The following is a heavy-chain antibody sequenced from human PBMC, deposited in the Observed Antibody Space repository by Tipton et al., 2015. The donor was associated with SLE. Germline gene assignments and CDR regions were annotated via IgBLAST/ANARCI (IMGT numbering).Heavy chain of an antibody. Sequence: TLSLTCTVFDGSLSSHYWSWIRRPPGKALEWIAYINYSGSTNYNPSLKSRVTMSVDTSKNQFSLKLSSVTAADTAVYYCARRRGSSWYEDYFDYWGQGTLVTVSS. V-gene: IGHV4-59*11. J-gene: IGHJ4*02. CDR3: ARRRGSSWYEDYFDY. CDR1: DGSLSSHY. CDR2: INYSGST. D-gene: IGHD6-13*01.